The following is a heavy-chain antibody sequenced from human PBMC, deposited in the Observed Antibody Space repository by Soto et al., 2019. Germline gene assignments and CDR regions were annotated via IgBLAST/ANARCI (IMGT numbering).Heavy chain of an antibody. CDR3: ARESRYCSGGSCYFLPGIDY. Sequence: QVQLVQSGAEVKKPGSSVKVSCTASGGTFSSYAISWVRQAPGQGLEWMGGIIPIFGTANYAQKFQGRVTITADESTSPAYMELSSLRSEDTAVYYCARESRYCSGGSCYFLPGIDYWGQGTLVTVSS. J-gene: IGHJ4*02. V-gene: IGHV1-69*12. CDR2: IIPIFGTA. D-gene: IGHD2-15*01. CDR1: GGTFSSYA.